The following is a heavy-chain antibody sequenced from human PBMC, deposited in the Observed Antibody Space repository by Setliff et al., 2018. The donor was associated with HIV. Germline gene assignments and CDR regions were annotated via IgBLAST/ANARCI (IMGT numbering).Heavy chain of an antibody. V-gene: IGHV4-4*07. D-gene: IGHD6-13*01. Sequence: LSLTCTVSGVSTSIHYWVWIRQPAGRGLEWIGRIHTSDTTRYNPSLQSRVAMSVDTSKNQFSLKLTSVSAADTAVYYCARGVAAAGMLMDVWGKGTTVTV. J-gene: IGHJ6*03. CDR3: ARGVAAAGMLMDV. CDR1: GVSTSIHY. CDR2: IHTSDTT.